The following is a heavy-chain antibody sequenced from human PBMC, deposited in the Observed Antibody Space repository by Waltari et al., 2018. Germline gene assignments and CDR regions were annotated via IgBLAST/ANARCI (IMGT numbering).Heavy chain of an antibody. Sequence: HVHLVQSGAEVKYPGSAVQVFCQASGGTVRSYATGWVRRSPGQGPEWMGGIIPNIGTTNNAQKFQGRDTITADEATSTDYMELSSLRSEDTAVYYCARGLVDSSGYQPDLFDYWGQGTLVTVSS. CDR3: ARGLVDSSGYQPDLFDY. J-gene: IGHJ4*02. CDR1: GGTVRSYA. CDR2: IIPNIGTT. D-gene: IGHD3-22*01. V-gene: IGHV1-69*01.